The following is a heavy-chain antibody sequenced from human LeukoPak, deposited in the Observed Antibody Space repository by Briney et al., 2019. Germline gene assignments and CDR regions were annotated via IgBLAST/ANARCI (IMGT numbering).Heavy chain of an antibody. CDR2: IYTSGST. Sequence: SETLSLTCTVSGGSISSGSYYWSWIRQPAGKGLEWIGRIYTSGSTNYNPSLKSRVTISVDTSKNQFSLKLSSVTAADTAVYYCARVHYGDYVSYYMDVWGKGTTVTVSS. V-gene: IGHV4-61*02. J-gene: IGHJ6*03. CDR3: ARVHYGDYVSYYMDV. D-gene: IGHD4-17*01. CDR1: GGSISSGSYY.